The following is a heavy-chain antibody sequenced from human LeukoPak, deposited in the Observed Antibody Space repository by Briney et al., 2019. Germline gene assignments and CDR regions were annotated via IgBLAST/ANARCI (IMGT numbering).Heavy chain of an antibody. CDR1: GGTFSSYA. V-gene: IGHV1-69*01. J-gene: IGHJ6*03. CDR2: IIPIFGTA. CDR3: ARQIVVVPAARTNYYYMDV. D-gene: IGHD2-2*01. Sequence: SVKVSCKASGGTFSSYAISWVRQAPGQGLEWMGGIIPIFGTASYAQKFQGRVTITADESTSTAYMELSSLRSEDTAVYYCARQIVVVPAARTNYYYMDVWGKGTTVTVSS.